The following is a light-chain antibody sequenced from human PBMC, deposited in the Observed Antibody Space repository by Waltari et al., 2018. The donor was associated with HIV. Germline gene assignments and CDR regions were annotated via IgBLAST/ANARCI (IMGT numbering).Light chain of an antibody. CDR3: QQYYSTLWT. CDR2: WAS. V-gene: IGKV4-1*01. Sequence: DIVMTQSPDSLAVSLGERATINCKSSQSVLYSSNNKNYLAWYQQKPGQSPKLLIHWASTRESGVPDRFSGSGSGTDFTLTISSLQAEDVAVYYCQQYYSTLWTFGQGTKVEIK. J-gene: IGKJ1*01. CDR1: QSVLYSSNNKNY.